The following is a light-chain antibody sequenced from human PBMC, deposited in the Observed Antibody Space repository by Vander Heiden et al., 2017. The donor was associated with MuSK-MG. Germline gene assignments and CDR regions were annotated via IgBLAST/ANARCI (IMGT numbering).Light chain of an antibody. Sequence: DIQMSKSPSSLSASVGDRVIITCRASLSLTTFVQWYQQKPGKAPKLLSYSASTLQSGVPSRFSGSGSGTDFTLTISSLQPEDFATYYCQQSYTIPTFGQGTQVEI. CDR3: QQSYTIPT. V-gene: IGKV1-39*01. CDR2: SAS. J-gene: IGKJ1*01. CDR1: LSLTTF.